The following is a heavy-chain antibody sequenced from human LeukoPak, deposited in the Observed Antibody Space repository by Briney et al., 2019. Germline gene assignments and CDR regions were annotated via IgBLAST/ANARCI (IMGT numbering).Heavy chain of an antibody. J-gene: IGHJ4*02. Sequence: PGGSLRLSCAASGFTFSSYSMNWVRQAPGKGLEWVSSISSSSSYIYYADSVKGRFTISRDNAKNSLYLQMNSLRAEDTAVYYCARESVGVAGFGKDYWGQGTLVTVSS. CDR1: GFTFSSYS. CDR3: ARESVGVAGFGKDY. D-gene: IGHD6-19*01. V-gene: IGHV3-21*01. CDR2: ISSSSSYI.